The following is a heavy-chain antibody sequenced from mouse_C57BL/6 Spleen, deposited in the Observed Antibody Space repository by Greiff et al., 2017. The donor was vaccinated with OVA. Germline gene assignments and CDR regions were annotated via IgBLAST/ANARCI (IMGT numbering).Heavy chain of an antibody. D-gene: IGHD1-1*01. Sequence: DVKLQESGGGLVQPGGSLSLSCAASGFTFTDYYMSWVRQPPGKALEWLGFIRNKANGYTTEYSASVKGRFTISRDNSQSILYLQMNALRAEDSATYYCAREIYYYGSSPMDYWGQGTSVTVSS. CDR2: IRNKANGYTT. J-gene: IGHJ4*01. CDR1: GFTFTDYY. V-gene: IGHV7-3*01. CDR3: AREIYYYGSSPMDY.